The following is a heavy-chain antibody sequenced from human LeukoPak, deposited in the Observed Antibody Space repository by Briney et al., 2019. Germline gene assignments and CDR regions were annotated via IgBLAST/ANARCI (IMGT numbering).Heavy chain of an antibody. J-gene: IGHJ4*02. V-gene: IGHV3-30-3*01. D-gene: IGHD3-22*01. Sequence: GGSLRLSCAASGFTFSSYAMHWVRQAPGKGLEWVAVISYDGSNKYYADSVKGRFTISRDNSKNTLYLQMNSLRAEDTAVYYCAREPTSYYYDSSGYYYWGQGTLVTVSS. CDR2: ISYDGSNK. CDR1: GFTFSSYA. CDR3: AREPTSYYYDSSGYYY.